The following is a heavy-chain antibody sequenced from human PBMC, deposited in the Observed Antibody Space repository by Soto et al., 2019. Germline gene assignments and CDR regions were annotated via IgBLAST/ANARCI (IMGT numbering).Heavy chain of an antibody. J-gene: IGHJ5*02. CDR3: ARLLGISSSGNWCDP. V-gene: IGHV4-59*08. Sequence: PSETLSLTCTVSGGSISSYHWSWIRQPPGKGLEWIGYIYYSGNTNYNPSLKSRVTISVDTSKNQFSLKLSSVTAADTAVYYCARLLGISSSGNWCDPWGQGTLVTDSS. D-gene: IGHD6-6*01. CDR2: IYYSGNT. CDR1: GGSISSYH.